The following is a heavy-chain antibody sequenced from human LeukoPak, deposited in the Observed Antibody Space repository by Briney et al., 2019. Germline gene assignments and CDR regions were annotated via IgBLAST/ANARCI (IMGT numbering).Heavy chain of an antibody. Sequence: ASVKVSCKASGYTFTSNYIHWVRQAPGQGLEWMGMIYPRDGSTSYAQKFQGRVTVTRDTSTSTVYMELSGLRAEDTAVYYCARPANCGGDCYWATSFDWYFDLWGRGTLVTVSS. D-gene: IGHD2-21*02. CDR2: IYPRDGST. CDR3: ARPANCGGDCYWATSFDWYFDL. V-gene: IGHV1-46*01. J-gene: IGHJ2*01. CDR1: GYTFTSNY.